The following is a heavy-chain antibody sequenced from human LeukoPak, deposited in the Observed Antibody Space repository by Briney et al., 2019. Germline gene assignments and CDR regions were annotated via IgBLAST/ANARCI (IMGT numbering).Heavy chain of an antibody. J-gene: IGHJ4*02. V-gene: IGHV3-30-3*01. Sequence: PGGSLRLSCAASGFTFSSYAMHWVRQAPGKGLEWVAVISYDGSNKYYADSVKGRFTISRDNSKNTLYLQMNSLGAEDTAVYYCARERVAGTGSLDYWGQGTLVTVSS. CDR3: ARERVAGTGSLDY. CDR2: ISYDGSNK. D-gene: IGHD6-19*01. CDR1: GFTFSSYA.